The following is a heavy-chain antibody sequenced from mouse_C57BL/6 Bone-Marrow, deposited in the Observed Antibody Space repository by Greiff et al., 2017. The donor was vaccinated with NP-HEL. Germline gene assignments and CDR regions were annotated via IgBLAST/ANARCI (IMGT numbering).Heavy chain of an antibody. D-gene: IGHD1-1*01. V-gene: IGHV1-81*01. CDR3: AREKDYYGSKGY. CDR1: GYTFTSYG. Sequence: VQVVESGAELARPGASVKLSCKASGYTFTSYGISWVKQRTGQGLEWIGEIYPRSGNTYYNEKFKGKATLTADKSSSTAYMELRSLTSEDSAVYFCAREKDYYGSKGYWGQGTTLTVSS. CDR2: IYPRSGNT. J-gene: IGHJ2*01.